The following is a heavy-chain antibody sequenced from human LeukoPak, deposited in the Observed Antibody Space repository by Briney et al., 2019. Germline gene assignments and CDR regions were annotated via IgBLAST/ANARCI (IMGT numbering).Heavy chain of an antibody. J-gene: IGHJ4*02. D-gene: IGHD5-24*01. V-gene: IGHV4-59*11. CDR1: GGSTSSHY. CDR3: ARELQYDYFDY. Sequence: SETLSLTCTVSGGSTSSHYWSWIRQPPGKGLEWIGYIYYSGSTNYNPSLRSRVTISVDTSKNQFSLKLSSVTAADTAVYYCARELQYDYFDYWGQGTLVTVSS. CDR2: IYYSGST.